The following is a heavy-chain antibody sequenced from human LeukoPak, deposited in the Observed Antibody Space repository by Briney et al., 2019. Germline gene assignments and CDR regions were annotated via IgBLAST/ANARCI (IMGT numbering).Heavy chain of an antibody. CDR1: GFTFSSYG. Sequence: GGSLRLSCAASGFTFSSYGMHWVRQAPGKGLEWVAFIRYDGSNKYYADSVKGRFTISRDNSKNTLYLQMNSLRAEDTALYYCAKGAQNYGYGDDYYYLDVWGIGTTVTVSS. V-gene: IGHV3-30*02. J-gene: IGHJ6*03. D-gene: IGHD5-18*01. CDR3: AKGAQNYGYGDDYYYLDV. CDR2: IRYDGSNK.